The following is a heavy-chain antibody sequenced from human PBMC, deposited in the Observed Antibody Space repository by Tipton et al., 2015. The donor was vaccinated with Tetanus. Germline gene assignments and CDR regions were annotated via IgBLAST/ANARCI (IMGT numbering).Heavy chain of an antibody. J-gene: IGHJ5*02. V-gene: IGHV4-34*01. CDR2: ISHSGSS. CDR1: GGSFSLYY. CDR3: ARGSDIVVVPGVTRADCFAP. Sequence: TLSLTCTVSGGSFSLYYWNWVRQSPGKGLEWIGEISHSGSSSYSPSLKSRVTISVDTSKNQFSLRLRSVAAADTAVYYCARGSDIVVVPGVTRADCFAPWGQGTLVTVSS. D-gene: IGHD2-2*01.